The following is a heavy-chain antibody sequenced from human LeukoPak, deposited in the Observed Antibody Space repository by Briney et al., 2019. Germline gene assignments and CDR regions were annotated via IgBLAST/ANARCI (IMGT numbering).Heavy chain of an antibody. J-gene: IGHJ4*02. V-gene: IGHV3-23*01. CDR1: GFTFSSYA. Sequence: GGSLRLSCAASGFTFSSYAMSWVRQAPGKGLEWVSAISGSGGSTYYADSVKGRFTISRDNSKNTLYLQMNSLRAEDTAVYYCAKDVKLLWFGESDYWGQGTLVTVSS. CDR3: AKDVKLLWFGESDY. CDR2: ISGSGGST. D-gene: IGHD3-10*01.